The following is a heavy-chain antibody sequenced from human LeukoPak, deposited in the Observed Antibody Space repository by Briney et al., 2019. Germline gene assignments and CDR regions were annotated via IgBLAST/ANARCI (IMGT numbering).Heavy chain of an antibody. J-gene: IGHJ4*02. V-gene: IGHV3-48*03. CDR3: ARGGVVAALFDY. CDR2: ISSSGGPI. D-gene: IGHD2-15*01. CDR1: GFPFSFYE. Sequence: GGSPRLSCAASGFPFSFYEMNWVRQAPGKGLEWVSYISSSGGPIYYADSVKGQFTISRDNAKNSLYLQMNSLRAEDTAVYYCARGGVVAALFDYWGQGILVTVSS.